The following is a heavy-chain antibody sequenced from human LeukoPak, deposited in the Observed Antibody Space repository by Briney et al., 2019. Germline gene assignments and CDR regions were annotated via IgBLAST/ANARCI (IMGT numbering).Heavy chain of an antibody. CDR1: GFTFSSYS. CDR2: ISSSSSYI. CDR3: AKDLVYYDILTGRSLDY. D-gene: IGHD3-9*01. Sequence: GGSLRLSCAASGFTFSSYSMNWVRQAPGKGLEWVSSISSSSSYIYYADSVKGRFTISRDNSKNTLYLQMNSLRAEDTAVYYCAKDLVYYDILTGRSLDYWGQGTLVTVSS. J-gene: IGHJ4*02. V-gene: IGHV3-21*04.